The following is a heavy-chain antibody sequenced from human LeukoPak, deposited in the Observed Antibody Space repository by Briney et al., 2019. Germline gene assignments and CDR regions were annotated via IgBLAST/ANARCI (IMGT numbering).Heavy chain of an antibody. J-gene: IGHJ4*02. Sequence: ASVKVPCKAPGYTFTSYGISWVRQAPGQGLEWMGWISAYNGNTNYAQELQGRVTMTTDTSTSTAYMELRSLRSDDTAVYYCARGDARVAVAGTIRYFDYWGQGTLVTVSS. CDR1: GYTFTSYG. CDR3: ARGDARVAVAGTIRYFDY. CDR2: ISAYNGNT. V-gene: IGHV1-18*01. D-gene: IGHD6-19*01.